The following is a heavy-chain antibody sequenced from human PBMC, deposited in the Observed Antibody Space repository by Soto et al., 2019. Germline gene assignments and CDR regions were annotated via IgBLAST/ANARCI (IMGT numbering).Heavy chain of an antibody. D-gene: IGHD3-22*01. V-gene: IGHV3-30-3*01. CDR3: AREWSYYDSSGYSTGGDAFDI. Sequence: QVQLVESGGGVVQPGRSLRLSCAASGFTFSSYAMHWVRQAPGKGLEWVAVISYDGSNKYYADSVKGRFTISRDNSKNTLYLQMNSLGAEDTAVYYCAREWSYYDSSGYSTGGDAFDIWGQGTMVTVSS. J-gene: IGHJ3*02. CDR2: ISYDGSNK. CDR1: GFTFSSYA.